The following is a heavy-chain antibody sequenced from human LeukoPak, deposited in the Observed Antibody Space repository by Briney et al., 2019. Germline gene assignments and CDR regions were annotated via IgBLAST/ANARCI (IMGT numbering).Heavy chain of an antibody. CDR3: ARDLIYYDSSGYMFDY. J-gene: IGHJ4*02. CDR1: GFTFSNYA. V-gene: IGHV3-23*01. CDR2: ISGSGVST. D-gene: IGHD3-22*01. Sequence: PGGSLRLSCAASGFTFSNYAMSWVRQAPGKGLEWVSAISGSGVSTYYADSVKGRFTISRDNAKNSLYLQMNSLRAEDTAVYYCARDLIYYDSSGYMFDYWGQGTLVTVSS.